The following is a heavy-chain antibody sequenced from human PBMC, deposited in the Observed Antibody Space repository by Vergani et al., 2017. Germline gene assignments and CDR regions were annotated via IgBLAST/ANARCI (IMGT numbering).Heavy chain of an antibody. CDR2: ISGSGGST. D-gene: IGHD6-19*01. Sequence: EVQLLESGGGLVQPGGSLRLSCAASGFTFSSYAMSWVRQAPGKGLKWVSAISGSGGSTYYADSVKGRFTISRDNSKNTLYLQMNSLRDDDTAVYYCARDRTTTIAVAGTGDWFDPWGQGTLVTVSS. CDR3: ARDRTTTIAVAGTGDWFDP. V-gene: IGHV3-23*01. CDR1: GFTFSSYA. J-gene: IGHJ5*02.